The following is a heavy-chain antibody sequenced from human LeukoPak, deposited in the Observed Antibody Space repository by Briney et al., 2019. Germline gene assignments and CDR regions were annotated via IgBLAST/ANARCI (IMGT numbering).Heavy chain of an antibody. CDR2: INSDGSST. CDR1: GFTFSSYW. V-gene: IGHV3-74*01. D-gene: IGHD6-6*01. J-gene: IGHJ4*02. CDR3: AREGRSIAARDFDY. Sequence: GVSLRLSCAASGFTFSSYWMHWVRQAPGKGLVWVSRINSDGSSTSYADSVKGRFTISRDSAKNTLDLQMNSLRGEDTAVYYCAREGRSIAARDFDYWGQGTLVTVSS.